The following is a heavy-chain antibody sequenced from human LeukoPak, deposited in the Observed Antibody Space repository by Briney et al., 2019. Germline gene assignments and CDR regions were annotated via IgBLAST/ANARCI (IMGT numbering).Heavy chain of an antibody. CDR1: GYTFTGYY. CDR2: INPNSGGT. D-gene: IGHD6-19*01. J-gene: IGHJ5*02. CDR3: AREEGSGWDLSGYNWFDP. Sequence: ASVKVSCKASGYTFTGYYMHWVRQAPGQGLEWMGWINPNSGGTNYAQKFQGRVTMTRDTSISTAYMELSRLRSDDTAVYYCAREEGSGWDLSGYNWFDPWGQGTLVTVSS. V-gene: IGHV1-2*02.